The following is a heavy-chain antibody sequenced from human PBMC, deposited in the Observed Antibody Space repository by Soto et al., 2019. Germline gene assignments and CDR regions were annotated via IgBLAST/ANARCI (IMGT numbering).Heavy chain of an antibody. D-gene: IGHD3-10*01. V-gene: IGHV3-72*01. Sequence: QPGGSLRLSCAASGFTFSDHYMDWVRQAPRKGLEWVGRTRKKGNSYTTEYAASVKGRFTVSRDDSKNSLYLQMNSLKTEDTAVYYCAKVGPPGQDSYDFWSQGTMVTVSS. CDR2: TRKKGNSYTT. J-gene: IGHJ3*01. CDR3: AKVGPPGQDSYDF. CDR1: GFTFSDHY.